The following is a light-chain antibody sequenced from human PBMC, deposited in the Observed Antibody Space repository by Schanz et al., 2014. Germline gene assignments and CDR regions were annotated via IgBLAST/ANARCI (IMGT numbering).Light chain of an antibody. CDR3: QHYHSSSWT. V-gene: IGKV3-20*01. CDR1: QSVSSY. CDR2: GAS. J-gene: IGKJ1*01. Sequence: EIVLTQSPGTLSLSPGERATLSCRASQSVSSYLAWYQQKPGQAPRLLIYGASIRAAGIPDRFSGSGSGTDFTLTISRLEPEDFAIYYCQHYHSSSWTFGQGTRVEVK.